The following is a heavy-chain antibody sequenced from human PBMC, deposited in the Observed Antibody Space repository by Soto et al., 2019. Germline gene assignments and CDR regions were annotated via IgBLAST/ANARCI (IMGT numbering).Heavy chain of an antibody. CDR2: IYYSGST. CDR1: GGSISSSSYY. Sequence: SETLSLTCTVSGGSISSSSYYWGWIRQPPGKGLEWIGSIYYSGSTYYNPSLKSRVTISVDTSKNQFSLKLSSVTAADTAVYYCARAGGYSYGYWFDPWGQGTLVTVSS. CDR3: ARAGGYSYGYWFDP. V-gene: IGHV4-39*07. J-gene: IGHJ5*02. D-gene: IGHD5-18*01.